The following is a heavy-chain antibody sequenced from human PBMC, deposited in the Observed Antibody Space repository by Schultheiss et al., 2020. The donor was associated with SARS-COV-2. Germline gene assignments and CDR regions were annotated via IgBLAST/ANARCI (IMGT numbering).Heavy chain of an antibody. CDR3: ARGPRYVAD. D-gene: IGHD1-1*01. V-gene: IGHV4-34*01. J-gene: IGHJ4*02. CDR2: INPSGST. CDR1: GGSFSGYY. Sequence: SETLSLTCGVYGGSFSGYYWNWIRQPPGKGLEWIGEINPSGSTSYNPSLKSRVTISVDTSKNHFSLKLNSVTAADTAVYYCARGPRYVADWGQGTLVTVSS.